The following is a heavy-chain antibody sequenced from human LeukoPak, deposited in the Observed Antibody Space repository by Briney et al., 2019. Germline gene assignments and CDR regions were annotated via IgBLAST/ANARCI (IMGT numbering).Heavy chain of an antibody. Sequence: PSETLSLTCTVSGGSLSSYYWSWIRQPPGKGLEWIGYIYCSGSTNYNPSLKSRVTISVDTSKTQFSLKLSSVTAADTAVYYCARGGSYYNNNWFDPWGQGTLVTVSS. J-gene: IGHJ5*02. CDR1: GGSLSSYY. CDR2: IYCSGST. D-gene: IGHD3-10*01. CDR3: ARGGSYYNNNWFDP. V-gene: IGHV4-59*01.